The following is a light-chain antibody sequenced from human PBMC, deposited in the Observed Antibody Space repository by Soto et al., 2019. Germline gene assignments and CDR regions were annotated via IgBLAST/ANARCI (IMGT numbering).Light chain of an antibody. CDR1: QGIGND. V-gene: IGKV1-17*01. J-gene: IGKJ1*01. CDR2: DAS. Sequence: DIQRTQSPCSLSASVVGRVTVTCRASQGIGNDVGWYQQKPGKAPKRLIYDASRLESGVPSRFSGSGSGTEFTLTISSLQPDDFATYYCQKYNSYSGTFGQGTKVDIK. CDR3: QKYNSYSGT.